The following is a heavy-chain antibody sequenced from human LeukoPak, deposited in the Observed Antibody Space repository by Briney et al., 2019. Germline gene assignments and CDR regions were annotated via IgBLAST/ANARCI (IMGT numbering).Heavy chain of an antibody. CDR1: GYTFTSYY. CDR2: INPSGGST. D-gene: IGHD3-22*01. CDR3: ARSPHYYDSSGYYYATFGFDY. J-gene: IGHJ4*02. Sequence: ASVKVSCKASGYTFTSYYMHWVRQAPGQGLEWMGIINPSGGSTSYAQKFQGRVTMTRGTSTSTVYMELSSLRSEDTAVYYCARSPHYYDSSGYYYATFGFDYWGQGTLVTVSS. V-gene: IGHV1-46*01.